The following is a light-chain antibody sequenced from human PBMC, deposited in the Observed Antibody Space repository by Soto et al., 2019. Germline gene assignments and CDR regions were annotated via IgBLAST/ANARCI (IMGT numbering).Light chain of an antibody. CDR2: GAS. V-gene: IGKV3-15*01. J-gene: IGKJ5*01. Sequence: EIVLPHSPATRSLSPGDRATLSCRASQSVDTNLAWYQQKPGQAPRLLIYGASTRATDVPARFSGSGSGTEFTLTISSLQSEDFAVYYCQQSIADFGQVTRLAIK. CDR3: QQSIAD. CDR1: QSVDTN.